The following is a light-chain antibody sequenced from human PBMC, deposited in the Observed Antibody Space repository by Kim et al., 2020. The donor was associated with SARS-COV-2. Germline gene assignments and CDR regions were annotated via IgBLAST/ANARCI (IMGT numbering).Light chain of an antibody. CDR3: AAWDDSLSGWV. CDR1: SSNSGGNS. CDR2: NDN. V-gene: IGLV1-44*01. Sequence: GQMVTSCCCGSSSNSGGNSVNWYQQLPGTAPKRLSYNDNQWPSGVPDRFSGSKSGTSASLAISGLQSEDEADYYCAAWDDSLSGWVFGGGTQLTVL. J-gene: IGLJ3*02.